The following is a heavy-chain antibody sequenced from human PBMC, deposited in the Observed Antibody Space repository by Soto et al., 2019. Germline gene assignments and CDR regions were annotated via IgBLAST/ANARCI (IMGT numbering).Heavy chain of an antibody. J-gene: IGHJ4*02. CDR3: ARPTSTGTTSGYYFDY. Sequence: QVQLVQSGAEVKKPGSSVKVSCKASGGTFSSYPISWVRQAPGQGLEWMGRIIPILDITDYAQRVQGRVTLTADKSTSTASMERSSLSSDDTAVYYCARPTSTGTTSGYYFDYWGQGTRVTVSS. CDR1: GGTFSSYP. D-gene: IGHD1-7*01. V-gene: IGHV1-69*02. CDR2: IIPILDIT.